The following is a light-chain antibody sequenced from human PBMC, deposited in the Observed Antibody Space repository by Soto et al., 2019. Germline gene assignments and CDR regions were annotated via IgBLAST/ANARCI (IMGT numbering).Light chain of an antibody. J-gene: IGLJ1*01. CDR3: SSYAGSNTFV. V-gene: IGLV2-8*01. CDR2: EVS. CDR1: SSDVGGYNY. Sequence: QSALTQPPSASGSPGQSVTISCTGTSSDVGGYNYVSWYQQNPGKAPKLRIYEVSKRPSGVPDRFSGSKSGNTASLTVSGLQAEDEADYYCSSYAGSNTFVFGTGTKVTVL.